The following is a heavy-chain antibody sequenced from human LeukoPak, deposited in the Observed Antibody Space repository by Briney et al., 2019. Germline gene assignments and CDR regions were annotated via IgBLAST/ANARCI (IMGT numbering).Heavy chain of an antibody. D-gene: IGHD3-22*01. CDR1: GFNFRNYA. J-gene: IGHJ6*02. Sequence: PGGPLRLACSASGFNFRNYAMVWVRQAPGKGLECVAALSGGATSSYYSDSVRGRFTITRDNSKNTLYLQMNSLRAEDTAVYYCAKDGVPYYYDSYYYGMDVWGQGTTVTVSS. CDR2: LSGGATSS. V-gene: IGHV3-23*01. CDR3: AKDGVPYYYDSYYYGMDV.